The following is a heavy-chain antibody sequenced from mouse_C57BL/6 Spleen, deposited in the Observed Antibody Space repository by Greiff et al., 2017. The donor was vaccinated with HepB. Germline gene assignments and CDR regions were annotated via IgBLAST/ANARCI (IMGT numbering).Heavy chain of an antibody. CDR1: GYTFTDYE. V-gene: IGHV1-15*01. CDR2: IDPETGGT. D-gene: IGHD1-1*01. J-gene: IGHJ4*01. Sequence: VQLQQSGAELVRPGASVTLSCKASGYTFTDYEMHWVKQTPVHGLEWIGAIDPETGGTAYNQKFKGKAILTADKSSSTAYMELRSLTSEDSAVYYCTRRTLTTVVATQAMDYWGQGTSVTVSS. CDR3: TRRTLTTVVATQAMDY.